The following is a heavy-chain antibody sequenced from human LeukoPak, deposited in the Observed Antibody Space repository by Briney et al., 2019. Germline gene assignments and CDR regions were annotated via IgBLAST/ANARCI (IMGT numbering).Heavy chain of an antibody. V-gene: IGHV4-34*01. CDR3: ARGHRYSSGWHNY. CDR1: GGSFSGYY. D-gene: IGHD6-19*01. J-gene: IGHJ4*02. CDR2: INHSGST. Sequence: SETLSLTCAVYGGSFSGYYWSWIRQPPGKGLEWIGEINHSGSTNYNPSLKSRVTISVDTSKNQFSLKLSSVTAADTAVYYCARGHRYSSGWHNYWGQGTLVTVSS.